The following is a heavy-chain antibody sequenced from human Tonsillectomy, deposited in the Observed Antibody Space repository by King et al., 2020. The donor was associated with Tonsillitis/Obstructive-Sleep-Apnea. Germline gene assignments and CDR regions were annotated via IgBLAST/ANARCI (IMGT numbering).Heavy chain of an antibody. CDR2: IYYTGNT. V-gene: IGHV4-39*01. J-gene: IGHJ4*02. CDR3: ARHVRDGYGTNFDY. D-gene: IGHD5-24*01. Sequence: LQLQESSPGLVKPSETLSLTCTVSGHSIRSSVYYWGWIRQPPGKGLEWIGTIYYTGNTYYNPSLKSRVSISVDTSKNQFSLKLSSVTAADTAVYYCARHVRDGYGTNFDYWGQGTLVTVSS. CDR1: GHSIRSSVYY.